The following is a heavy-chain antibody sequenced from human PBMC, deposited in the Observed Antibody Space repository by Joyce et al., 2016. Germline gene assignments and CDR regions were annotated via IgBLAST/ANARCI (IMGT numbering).Heavy chain of an antibody. CDR3: ARALGRGYYVDY. J-gene: IGHJ4*02. CDR1: GGSVRRGGYY. D-gene: IGHD5-24*01. V-gene: IGHV4-31*03. CDR2: IYHSGSA. Sequence: QVQLQESGPGLVKPSQTLSLTCTVSGGSVRRGGYYWSWIRQHPGRGLEGVGYIYHSGSADYAPSLESRVTMSVDTSRNQCSLNLTSVSVADTAVYYCARALGRGYYVDYWGQGTLITVSS.